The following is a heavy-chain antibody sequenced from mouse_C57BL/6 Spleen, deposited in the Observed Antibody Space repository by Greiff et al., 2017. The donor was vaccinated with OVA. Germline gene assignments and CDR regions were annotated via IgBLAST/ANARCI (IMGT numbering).Heavy chain of an antibody. J-gene: IGHJ2*01. D-gene: IGHD2-4*01. V-gene: IGHV3-6*01. CDR2: ISYDGSN. CDR3: ARDNDYDGGVDY. CDR1: GYSITSGYY. Sequence: EVKLMESGPGLVKPSQSLSLTCSVTGYSITSGYYWNWIRQFPGNKLEWMGYISYDGSNNYNPSLKNRISITRDTSKNQFFLKLNSVTTEDTATYYCARDNDYDGGVDYWGQGTTLTVSS.